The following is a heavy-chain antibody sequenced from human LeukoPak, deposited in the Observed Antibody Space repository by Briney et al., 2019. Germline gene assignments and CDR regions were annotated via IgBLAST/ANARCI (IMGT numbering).Heavy chain of an antibody. Sequence: KPGGSLRLSCAASGFTFSSYWMSWVRQAPGKGLEWVSSISSSSSYIYYADSVKGRFTISRDNAKNSLYLQMNSLRAEDTAVYYCARPGYCSGGSCFRLGDAFDIWGQGTMVTVSS. CDR1: GFTFSSYW. D-gene: IGHD2-15*01. CDR2: ISSSSSYI. CDR3: ARPGYCSGGSCFRLGDAFDI. V-gene: IGHV3-21*01. J-gene: IGHJ3*02.